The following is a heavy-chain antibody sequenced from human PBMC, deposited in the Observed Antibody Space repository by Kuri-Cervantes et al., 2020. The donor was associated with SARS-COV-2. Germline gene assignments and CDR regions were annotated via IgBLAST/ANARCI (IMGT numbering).Heavy chain of an antibody. D-gene: IGHD3-3*01. CDR3: AHSSSRCDFWSGYDSLVRWFDP. J-gene: IGHJ5*02. CDR2: IDCDDDK. Sequence: SGPTLVKPTHTLTLTCPCSVFSRSTSGMCVSWTRLPPGKALEWLALIDCDDDKYYSKSLKTRLTISKDTSKNQVVLTMTNMDPVDTATYYCAHSSSRCDFWSGYDSLVRWFDPWGQGTMVPVSS. CDR1: VFSRSTSGMC. V-gene: IGHV2-70*12.